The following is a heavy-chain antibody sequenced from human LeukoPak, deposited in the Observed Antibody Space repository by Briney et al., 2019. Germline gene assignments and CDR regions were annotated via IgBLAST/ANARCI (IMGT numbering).Heavy chain of an antibody. J-gene: IGHJ6*03. CDR3: ASVGHSSSWYLAYYYYMDV. V-gene: IGHV3-11*04. D-gene: IGHD6-13*01. CDR1: GFTFSGYY. Sequence: GVLRLSCAASGFTFSGYYMSWIRQAPGKGLEWVSYISSSGSTIYYADSVEGRFTISRDNAKNSLYLQMNSLRAEDTAVYYCASVGHSSSWYLAYYYYMDVWGKGTTVTVSS. CDR2: ISSSGSTI.